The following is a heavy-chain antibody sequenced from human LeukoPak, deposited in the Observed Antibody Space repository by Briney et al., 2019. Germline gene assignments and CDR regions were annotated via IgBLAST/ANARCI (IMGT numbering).Heavy chain of an antibody. Sequence: GGSLRLSCAASGFPFSSYGIHWVRQAPGKGLEWVAFIRSDGSDKFYADSVRGRFTISRDNSRNTLYLQMSSLRAEDTAVYYCARVYDYDSPLDYWGQGTLVTVSS. V-gene: IGHV3-30*02. J-gene: IGHJ4*02. CDR3: ARVYDYDSPLDY. CDR2: IRSDGSDK. D-gene: IGHD3-22*01. CDR1: GFPFSSYG.